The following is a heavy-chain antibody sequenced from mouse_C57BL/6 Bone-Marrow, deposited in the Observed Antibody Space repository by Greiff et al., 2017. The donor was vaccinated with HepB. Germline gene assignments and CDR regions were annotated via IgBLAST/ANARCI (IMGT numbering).Heavy chain of an antibody. J-gene: IGHJ2*01. CDR3: ARWGYDYYFDY. CDR1: GYTFTSYG. D-gene: IGHD3-1*01. V-gene: IGHV1-81*01. CDR2: IYPRSGNT. Sequence: QVQLKESGAELARPGASVKLSCKASGYTFTSYGISWVKQRTGQGLEWIGEIYPRSGNTYYNEKFKGKATLTADKSSSTADMELRSLTSEDSAVYFCARWGYDYYFDYWGQGTTLTVSS.